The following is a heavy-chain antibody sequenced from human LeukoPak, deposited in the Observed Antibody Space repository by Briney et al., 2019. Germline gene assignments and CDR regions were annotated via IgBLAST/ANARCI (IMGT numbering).Heavy chain of an antibody. V-gene: IGHV4-39*01. CDR2: INHSGST. J-gene: IGHJ5*02. D-gene: IGHD6-13*01. CDR1: GGSISSSSYY. CDR3: ARHHSSWTPNWFDP. Sequence: PSETLSLTCTVSGGSISSSSYYWGWIRQPPGKGLEWIGEINHSGSTNYNPSLKSRVTISVDTSKNQFSLKLSSVTAADTAVYYCARHHSSWTPNWFDPWGQGTLVTVSS.